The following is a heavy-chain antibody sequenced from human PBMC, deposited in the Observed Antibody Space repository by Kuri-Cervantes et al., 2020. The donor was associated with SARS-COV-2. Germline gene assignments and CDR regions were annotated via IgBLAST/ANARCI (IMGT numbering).Heavy chain of an antibody. CDR3: ARGGSDYYYYYYGMDV. Sequence: GESLKISCAASGFTFSSYSMNWVRQAPGKGLEWVSYISSSSSTMYYADSVKGRFTISRDNAKNSLYLQMNSLRAEDTAVYYCARGGSDYYYYYYGMDVWGQGTTVTVSS. J-gene: IGHJ6*02. CDR2: ISSSSSTM. D-gene: IGHD4-11*01. CDR1: GFTFSSYS. V-gene: IGHV3-48*01.